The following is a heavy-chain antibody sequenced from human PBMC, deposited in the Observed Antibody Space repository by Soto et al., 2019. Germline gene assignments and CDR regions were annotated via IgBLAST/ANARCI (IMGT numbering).Heavy chain of an antibody. Sequence: QVQLVESGGGVVQPGRSLRLSCAASEFTFSNYGMHWVRQAPGKGLEWVALISYDGSDKYYADSVKGRFTISRDNSKNALFLQINSLTVEDTAVYYCAKAREQWLVDYWGQGTLVTVSS. CDR1: EFTFSNYG. CDR2: ISYDGSDK. V-gene: IGHV3-30*18. J-gene: IGHJ4*02. CDR3: AKAREQWLVDY. D-gene: IGHD6-19*01.